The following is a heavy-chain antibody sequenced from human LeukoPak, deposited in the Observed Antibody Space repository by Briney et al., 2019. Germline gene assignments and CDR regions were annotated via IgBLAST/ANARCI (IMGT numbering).Heavy chain of an antibody. Sequence: PSETLSLTCAVYGGSFSGYYWSWVRQPPGKGLEWIGEINHSGSTNYNPSLKSRVTISVDTSKNQFSLKLSSVTAADTAVYYCARGSILYYDFWSGYYMGPFDYWGQGTLVTVSS. CDR2: INHSGST. D-gene: IGHD3-3*01. V-gene: IGHV4-34*01. CDR1: GGSFSGYY. J-gene: IGHJ4*02. CDR3: ARGSILYYDFWSGYYMGPFDY.